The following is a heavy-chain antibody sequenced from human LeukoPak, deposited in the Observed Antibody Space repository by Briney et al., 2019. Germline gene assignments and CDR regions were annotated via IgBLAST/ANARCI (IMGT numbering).Heavy chain of an antibody. CDR3: ARLRITMVRGVQRGGWFDP. CDR2: IYYSGST. V-gene: IGHV4-39*01. Sequence: SETLSLTCTVSGGSISSSSYYWGWIRQPPGKGLEWIGSIYYSGSTYYNPSLKSRVTISVDTSKNQFSLKLSSVTAADTAVYYCARLRITMVRGVQRGGWFDPWGQGTLVTVSS. D-gene: IGHD3-10*01. CDR1: GGSISSSSYY. J-gene: IGHJ5*02.